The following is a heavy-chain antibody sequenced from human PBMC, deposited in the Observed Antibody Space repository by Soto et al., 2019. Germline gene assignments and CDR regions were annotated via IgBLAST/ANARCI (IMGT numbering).Heavy chain of an antibody. Sequence: QLQLVQSGAEVKKPGASVKVSCKAAGYILNSYGIAWVRQAPGQGLEWMGWSSPNNGNPMHAERWQDRVTLSTDTNTAYRELTRLTSDDSAVYYCARDGTWINGFDIWGQGTIVAVSS. J-gene: IGHJ3*02. V-gene: IGHV1-18*01. D-gene: IGHD2-2*03. CDR2: SSPNNGNP. CDR1: GYILNSYG. CDR3: ARDGTWINGFDI.